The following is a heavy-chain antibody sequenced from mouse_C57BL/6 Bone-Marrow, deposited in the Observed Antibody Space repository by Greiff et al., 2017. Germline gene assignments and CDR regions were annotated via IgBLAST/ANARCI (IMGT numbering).Heavy chain of an antibody. CDR2: ISDGGSYT. V-gene: IGHV5-4*01. D-gene: IGHD2-3*01. Sequence: VQLKESGGGLVKPGGSLKLSCAASGFTFSSYAMSWVRQTPEKRLEWVATISDGGSYTYYPDNVKGRFTISRDNAKNNLYLQMSHLKSEDTAMYYCARVYDGYFYFDYWGQGTTLTVSS. J-gene: IGHJ2*01. CDR3: ARVYDGYFYFDY. CDR1: GFTFSSYA.